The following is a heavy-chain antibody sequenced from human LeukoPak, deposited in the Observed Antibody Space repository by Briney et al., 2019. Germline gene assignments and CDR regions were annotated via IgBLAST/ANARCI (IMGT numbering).Heavy chain of an antibody. CDR1: GFTLSGYW. CDR2: LHADGIER. D-gene: IGHD5-12*01. V-gene: IGHV3-7*01. Sequence: GGSLRLSCAASGFTLSGYWMSWVRQAPGKGLEWVARLHADGIERYYVDPVKGRFTISRDNAKNSLHLQMYSLRLNDTAVYYCARGGYSFDYLGQGTLVTVSS. J-gene: IGHJ4*02. CDR3: ARGGYSFDY.